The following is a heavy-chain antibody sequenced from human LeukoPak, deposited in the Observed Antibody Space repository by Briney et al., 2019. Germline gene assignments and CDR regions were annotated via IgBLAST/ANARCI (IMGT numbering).Heavy chain of an antibody. J-gene: IGHJ1*01. V-gene: IGHV3-30*18. Sequence: GGSLRLSCAASGFTFTTYGMHWVRQAPGKGLEWGAVISYDGSNKFYADSVKGRFTISRDNSKNTLYLQMNSLRAEDTALYYCAKPPKEGLATEYFQHWGQGTLVTVSS. CDR1: GFTFTTYG. CDR3: AKPPKEGLATEYFQH. CDR2: ISYDGSNK.